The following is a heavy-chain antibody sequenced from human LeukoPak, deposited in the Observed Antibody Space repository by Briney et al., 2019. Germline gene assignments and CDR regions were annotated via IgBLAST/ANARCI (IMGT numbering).Heavy chain of an antibody. CDR2: VIRDGSFT. V-gene: IGHV3-74*01. J-gene: IGHJ4*02. CDR3: VRDGDDFNFDY. D-gene: IGHD5-24*01. CDR1: GFTFRSYW. Sequence: PGGSLRLSCAASGFTFRSYWMHWVRQAPGKGLEWGSRVIRDGSFTNYADSVKGRFTISRDNDKNTLYLQMSSLRAEDTAVYFCVRDGDDFNFDYWGQGSLVTVSS.